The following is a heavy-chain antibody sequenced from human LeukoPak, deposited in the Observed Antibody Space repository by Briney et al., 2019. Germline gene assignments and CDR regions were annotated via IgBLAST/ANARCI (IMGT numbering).Heavy chain of an antibody. CDR1: GFTFSSYS. CDR3: AKDLDSYGYPYYYYMDV. CDR2: ISSSSSYI. J-gene: IGHJ6*03. D-gene: IGHD5-18*01. V-gene: IGHV3-21*01. Sequence: GGSLRLSCAAPGFTFSSYSMNWVRQAPGKGLEWVSSISSSSSYIYYADSVKGRFTISRDNAKNSLYLQMNSLRAEDTAVYYCAKDLDSYGYPYYYYMDVWGKGTTVTVSS.